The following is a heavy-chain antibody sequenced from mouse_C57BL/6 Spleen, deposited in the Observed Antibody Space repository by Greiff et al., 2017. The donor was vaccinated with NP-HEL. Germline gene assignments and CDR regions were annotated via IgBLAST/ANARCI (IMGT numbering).Heavy chain of an antibody. Sequence: QVQLQQSGAELVRPGASVKLSCKASGYTFTDYYINWVKQRPGQGLEWIARIYPGSGNTYYNEKFKGKATLTAEKSSSTAYMQLSSLTSEDSAVYFCARDYDYDDWYVDGWGTGTTVTVSS. CDR2: IYPGSGNT. D-gene: IGHD2-4*01. CDR3: ARDYDYDDWYVDG. J-gene: IGHJ1*03. V-gene: IGHV1-76*01. CDR1: GYTFTDYY.